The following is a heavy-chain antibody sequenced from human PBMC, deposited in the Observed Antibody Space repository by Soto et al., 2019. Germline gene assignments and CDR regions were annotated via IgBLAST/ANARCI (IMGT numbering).Heavy chain of an antibody. Sequence: HPGGSLRLSCAASGFTFSSYAMSWVRQAPGMGLEWVATISNTGGGTYYADSVKGRFTISRDNSKNTLYLQMSSLRVEDTAVYYCAKDRLAGNFDYWGQGTQVTVSS. J-gene: IGHJ4*02. CDR2: ISNTGGGT. V-gene: IGHV3-23*01. CDR1: GFTFSSYA. CDR3: AKDRLAGNFDY.